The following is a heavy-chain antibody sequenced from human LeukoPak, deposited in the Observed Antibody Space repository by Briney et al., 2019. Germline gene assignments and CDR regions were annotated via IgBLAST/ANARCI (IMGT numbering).Heavy chain of an antibody. CDR3: ARDSGNLNPLHY. D-gene: IGHD4-23*01. CDR1: GDTFTSHT. Sequence: SVKVSCKVSGDTFTSHTLSWVRQAPGQGLQWMGGIFPLFDKTNYAHSFQGKVTITADKATSTAYMELTSLTSEDTAIYYCARDSGNLNPLHYWGQGTLLIVSS. J-gene: IGHJ4*02. CDR2: IFPLFDKT. V-gene: IGHV1-69*06.